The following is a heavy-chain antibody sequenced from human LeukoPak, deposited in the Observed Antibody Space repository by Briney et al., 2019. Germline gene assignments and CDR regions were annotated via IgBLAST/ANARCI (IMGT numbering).Heavy chain of an antibody. Sequence: GGSLRLSCAASRFTLSTYWMSWVRQAPGKGLEWVAHIKQDGSQEYYVDSVKGRFTISRDSAKNSLYLQMNRLRAEDTAVYYCARGVPYDSWSGPHYSDYWGQGTLVTVSS. CDR2: IKQDGSQE. CDR3: ARGVPYDSWSGPHYSDY. CDR1: RFTLSTYW. V-gene: IGHV3-7*01. D-gene: IGHD3-3*01. J-gene: IGHJ4*02.